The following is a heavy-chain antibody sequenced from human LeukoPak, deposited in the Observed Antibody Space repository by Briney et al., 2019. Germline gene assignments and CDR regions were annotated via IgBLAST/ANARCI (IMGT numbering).Heavy chain of an antibody. CDR2: IIPIFGTA. CDR3: ARDLGRGSSSPSRGGY. V-gene: IGHV1-69*13. J-gene: IGHJ4*02. D-gene: IGHD6-13*01. CDR1: GGTFSSYA. Sequence: SVKVSCKASGGTFSSYATSWVRQAPGQGLEWMGGIIPIFGTANYAQKFQGRVTITADESTSTAYMELSSLRSEDTAVYYCARDLGRGSSSPSRGGYWGQGTLVTVSS.